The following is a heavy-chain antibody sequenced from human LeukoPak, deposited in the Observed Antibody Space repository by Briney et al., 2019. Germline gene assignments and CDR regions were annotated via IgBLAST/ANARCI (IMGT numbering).Heavy chain of an antibody. CDR3: ASPYNWNYYYYMDV. V-gene: IGHV1-69*05. J-gene: IGHJ6*03. D-gene: IGHD1-1*01. Sequence: GASVKVSCKASGGTFSSYAMSWVRQAPGQGLEWMGGIIPIFGTANYAQKFQGRVTITTDESTSTAYMELSSLRSEDTAVYYCASPYNWNYYYYMDVWGKGTTVTVSS. CDR1: GGTFSSYA. CDR2: IIPIFGTA.